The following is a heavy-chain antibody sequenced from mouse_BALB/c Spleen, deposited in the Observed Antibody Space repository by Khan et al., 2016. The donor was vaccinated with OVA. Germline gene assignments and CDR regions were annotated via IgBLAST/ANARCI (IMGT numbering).Heavy chain of an antibody. CDR1: GFTFSDYG. Sequence: EVELVESGGGLVQPGGSRKLSCAASGFTFSDYGMAWVQQAPGKGPEWVAFISNLAYSIYYADTLTGRFTISRDNAKNTLYLEMSSLRSEDTAMYYCARSWAMDYWGQRTSVTVSS. CDR3: ARSWAMDY. V-gene: IGHV5-15*02. J-gene: IGHJ4*01. CDR2: ISNLAYSI.